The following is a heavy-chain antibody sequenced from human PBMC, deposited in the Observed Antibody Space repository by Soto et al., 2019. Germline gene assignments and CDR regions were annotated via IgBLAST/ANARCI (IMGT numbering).Heavy chain of an antibody. D-gene: IGHD1-26*01. CDR2: ISSSGGTT. CDR3: ARDPVGGSRWYLDL. Sequence: LRLSCAASGFTFSSYEMNWVRQAPGKGLEWVSSISSSGGTTYYADSVKGRFPISRDNSKNSLYLQMNSLRAEDTAVYYCARDPVGGSRWYLDLWGHGTLVTVSS. V-gene: IGHV3-48*03. CDR1: GFTFSSYE. J-gene: IGHJ2*01.